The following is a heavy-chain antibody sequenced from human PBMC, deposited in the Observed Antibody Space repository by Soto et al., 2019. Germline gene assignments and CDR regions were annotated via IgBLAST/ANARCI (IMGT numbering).Heavy chain of an antibody. Sequence: QVQLVESGGGLVKPGGSLRLSCATSGFTFSDYYMSWIRQAPGKGLEFVSYISPKGTYRTYADSVKGRFTISRDNAKTSLYLQVNSLRVEDTAVYYCSRGGGGGLFDLWGQGTFVTVSS. CDR1: GFTFSDYY. CDR3: SRGGGGGLFDL. D-gene: IGHD2-21*01. CDR2: ISPKGTYR. J-gene: IGHJ5*02. V-gene: IGHV3-11*06.